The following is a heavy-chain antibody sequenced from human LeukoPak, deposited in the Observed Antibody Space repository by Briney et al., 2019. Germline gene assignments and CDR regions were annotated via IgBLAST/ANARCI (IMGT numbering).Heavy chain of an antibody. J-gene: IGHJ5*02. CDR2: ISHSGGT. D-gene: IGHD2-15*01. Sequence: SETLSLTCAVYGGSFSGYYWSWIRQPPGKGLEWIGEISHSGGTNYNPSLKSRVAISVDTSKNQFSLKLSSVTAADTAVYYCARGPSIVVVVAATHWFDPWGQGTLVTVSS. CDR3: ARGPSIVVVVAATHWFDP. CDR1: GGSFSGYY. V-gene: IGHV4-34*01.